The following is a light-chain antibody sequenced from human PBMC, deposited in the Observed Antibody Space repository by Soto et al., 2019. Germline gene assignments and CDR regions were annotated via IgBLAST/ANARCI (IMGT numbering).Light chain of an antibody. CDR1: QSSSSY. Sequence: DLQMTQSPSSLSASVGDRVTSTCRASQSSSSYLNWYQQKLGKAPKLLIYGASSLQSGVPSRFSGSGSGTDFTLTISSLQPEDSATYYCQQSYSTPFTFGPGTKVDVK. CDR3: QQSYSTPFT. CDR2: GAS. V-gene: IGKV1-39*01. J-gene: IGKJ3*01.